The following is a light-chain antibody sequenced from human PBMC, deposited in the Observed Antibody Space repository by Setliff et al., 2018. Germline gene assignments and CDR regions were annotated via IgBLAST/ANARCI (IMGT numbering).Light chain of an antibody. CDR3: QQSFTPPRT. J-gene: IGKJ3*01. V-gene: IGKV1-39*01. CDR2: DAS. Sequence: IQMTQSPSSLSASIGDRVTITCRASQGIITSLNWYQQKPGRAPNLLIYDASSLHTGVPSRFSGSGSGTDFTLTITSLQPEDFATYYCQQSFTPPRTFGPGTKVDIK. CDR1: QGIITS.